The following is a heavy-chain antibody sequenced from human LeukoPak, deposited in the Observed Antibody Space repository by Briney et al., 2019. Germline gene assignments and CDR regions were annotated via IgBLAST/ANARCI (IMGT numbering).Heavy chain of an antibody. CDR1: GFNFNNYN. Sequence: GGSLRLSCGVSGFNFNNYNMNWVRQAPGKGLEWVSYISFDSSVIYYRDSVKGRFTISRDNAKNSLYLQMSSLRVEDSAIYYCAREGFSTVTSDSWGQGTLVTVSS. CDR2: ISFDSSVI. D-gene: IGHD4-11*01. CDR3: AREGFSTVTSDS. V-gene: IGHV3-21*01. J-gene: IGHJ4*02.